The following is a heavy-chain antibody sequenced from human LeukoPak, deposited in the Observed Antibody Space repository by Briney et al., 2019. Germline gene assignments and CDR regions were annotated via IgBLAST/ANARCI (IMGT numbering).Heavy chain of an antibody. Sequence: AGGSLRLSCAASGFTFSSHWMTRIRQAPGKGLEWVASIKKDVGEKFYVDSVKGRFTISRDNAKNSLYLHMNSLRVEDTAVYYCARGPPYGSRSDYFDYWGQGTLVTVSS. D-gene: IGHD3-10*01. CDR3: ARGPPYGSRSDYFDY. V-gene: IGHV3-7*01. J-gene: IGHJ4*02. CDR1: GFTFSSHW. CDR2: IKKDVGEK.